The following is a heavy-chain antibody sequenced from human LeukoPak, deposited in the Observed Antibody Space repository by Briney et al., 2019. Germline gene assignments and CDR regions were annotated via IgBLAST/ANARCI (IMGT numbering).Heavy chain of an antibody. J-gene: IGHJ4*02. V-gene: IGHV3-23*01. CDR3: AKAALRYQLLSSLDY. Sequence: GGSLRLSCAASGFTFSSYAMNWARQAPGKGLEWVSAISGSGASTYYADSVKGRFTISRDNSKNTLYLQMNSLRAEDTAIYYCAKAALRYQLLSSLDYWGQGTLVTVFS. CDR1: GFTFSSYA. D-gene: IGHD2-2*01. CDR2: ISGSGAST.